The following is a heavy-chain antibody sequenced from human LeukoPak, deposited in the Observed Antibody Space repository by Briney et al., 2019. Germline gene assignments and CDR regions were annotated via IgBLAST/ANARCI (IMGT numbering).Heavy chain of an antibody. CDR1: GFTFDDYA. Sequence: HPGGSLRLSCAASGFTFDDYAMHWVRQAPGKGLEWVSLISWDGGSTYYADSVKGRFTISRDNSKNSLYLQMNSLRAEDTALYYRAKGGDSSGWLTIDYWGQGTLVTVSS. J-gene: IGHJ4*02. CDR2: ISWDGGST. V-gene: IGHV3-43D*03. D-gene: IGHD6-19*01. CDR3: AKGGDSSGWLTIDY.